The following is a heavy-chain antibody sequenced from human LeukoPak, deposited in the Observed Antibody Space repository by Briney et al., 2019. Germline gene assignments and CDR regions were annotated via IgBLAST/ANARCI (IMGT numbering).Heavy chain of an antibody. V-gene: IGHV4-4*07. CDR3: AREGTDEYFDWLFPDY. CDR2: IYTSGNT. J-gene: IGHJ4*02. D-gene: IGHD3-9*01. Sequence: SETLSLTCTVSGVSISSYFWSWIRQPAGKGLEWIGRIYTSGNTNYNPSLKSRVTMSVDTSKNQFSLKLKSVTAADTAVYYCAREGTDEYFDWLFPDYWGQGTLVTVSS. CDR1: GVSISSYF.